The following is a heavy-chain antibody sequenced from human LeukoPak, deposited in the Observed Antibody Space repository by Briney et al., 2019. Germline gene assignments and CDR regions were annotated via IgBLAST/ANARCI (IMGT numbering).Heavy chain of an antibody. CDR3: AKGTMIVVLGGY. J-gene: IGHJ4*02. D-gene: IGHD3-22*01. Sequence: GGSLRLSCAASGFTFSSYAMSWVRQAPGKGLEWVSGLSNSGVSRYYADSVQGRFTISRDNSKNTLYLQMNSLRAEDTAVYYCAKGTMIVVLGGYWGQGTLVTVSS. CDR2: LSNSGVSR. V-gene: IGHV3-23*01. CDR1: GFTFSSYA.